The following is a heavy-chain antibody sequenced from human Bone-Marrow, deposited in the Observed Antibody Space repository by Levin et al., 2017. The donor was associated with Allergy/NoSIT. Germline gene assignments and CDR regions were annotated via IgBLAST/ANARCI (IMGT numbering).Heavy chain of an antibody. D-gene: IGHD2-8*01. V-gene: IGHV3-33*03. CDR2: VWYDGTTK. CDR1: GFPFSYYG. J-gene: IGHJ4*02. CDR3: AISPNNGVLSLDY. Sequence: PGGSLRLSCAASGFPFSYYGMHWVRQAPGKGLEWVAVVWYDGTTKHYVDSVKGRFTISRDSSKNTLYLQMNSLRVEDTAMYYCAISPNNGVLSLDYWGQGTLVTVST.